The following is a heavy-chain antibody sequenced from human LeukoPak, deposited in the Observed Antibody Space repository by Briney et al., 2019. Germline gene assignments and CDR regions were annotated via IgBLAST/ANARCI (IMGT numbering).Heavy chain of an antibody. CDR3: ARLRARITMVRGIHYYYYYMDV. D-gene: IGHD3-10*01. CDR1: GGSISSYY. V-gene: IGHV4-4*09. J-gene: IGHJ6*03. CDR2: IYTSGST. Sequence: SETLSLTCTVSGGSISSYYWSWIRQPPGKGLEWIGYIYTSGSTNYNPSHKSRVTISVDTSKNQFSLKLSSVTAADTAVYYCARLRARITMVRGIHYYYYYMDVWGKGTTVTVSS.